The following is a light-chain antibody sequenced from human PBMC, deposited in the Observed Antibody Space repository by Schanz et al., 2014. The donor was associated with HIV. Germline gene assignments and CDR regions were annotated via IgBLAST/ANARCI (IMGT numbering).Light chain of an antibody. J-gene: IGLJ2*01. CDR1: SGHSNYA. Sequence: QLVLTQSPSASASLGASVKLTCTLSSGHSNYAIAWHQQQPEKGPRYLMKLNSDGSHSKGDGIPDRFSGSSSGAERYLTISSLQSEDEAHYYCQTWGTGILVFGGGTKLTVL. CDR2: LNSDGSH. V-gene: IGLV4-69*01. CDR3: QTWGTGILV.